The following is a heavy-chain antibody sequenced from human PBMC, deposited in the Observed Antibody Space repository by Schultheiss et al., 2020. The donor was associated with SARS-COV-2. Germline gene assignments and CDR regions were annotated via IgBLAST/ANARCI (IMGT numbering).Heavy chain of an antibody. CDR2: IYWNDDK. J-gene: IGHJ4*02. V-gene: IGHV2-5*01. CDR3: ARVTRPDTAVAGFDY. Sequence: SGPTLVKPTQTLTLTCTFSGFSLSTTGESVAWIRQPPGKALDWLAFIYWNDDKRYSPSLKSRLTISKDPSKSQVVLAMTNIDPVDTATYFCARVTRPDTAVAGFDYWGQGTLVTVSS. CDR1: GFSLSTTGES. D-gene: IGHD5-18*01.